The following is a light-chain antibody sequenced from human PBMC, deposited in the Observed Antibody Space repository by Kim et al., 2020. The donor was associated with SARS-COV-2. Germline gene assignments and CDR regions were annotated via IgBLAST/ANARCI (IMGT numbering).Light chain of an antibody. Sequence: VLTQSPSASASLGASVKLTCTLSSGHSSYAIAWHQQQPEKGPRYLMKLNSDGSHSKGDGIPDRFSGSSSGAERYPTISSLQSEDEADYYCQTWGTGIHVVFGGGTQLTVL. CDR1: SGHSSYA. J-gene: IGLJ2*01. V-gene: IGLV4-69*01. CDR2: LNSDGSH. CDR3: QTWGTGIHVV.